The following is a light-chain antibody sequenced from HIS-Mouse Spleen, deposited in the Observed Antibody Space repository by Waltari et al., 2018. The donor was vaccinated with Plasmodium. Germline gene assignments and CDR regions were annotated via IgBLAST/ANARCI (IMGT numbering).Light chain of an antibody. CDR1: QSVSNN. J-gene: IGKJ3*01. V-gene: IGKV3-15*01. CDR3: QQYNNWSFT. CDR2: GAS. Sequence: EIVMTQSPATLSVSPGERATLSRRASQSVSNNLDWYQQKPGPAPRLLIYGASTRATGIPARFSGSGSGTEFTLTISSLQSEDFAVYYCQQYNNWSFTFGPGTKVDIK.